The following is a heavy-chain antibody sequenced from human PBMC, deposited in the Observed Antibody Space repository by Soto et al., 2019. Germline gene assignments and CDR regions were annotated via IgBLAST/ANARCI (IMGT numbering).Heavy chain of an antibody. V-gene: IGHV3-30*04. CDR3: ARDEEATFDY. CDR1: GYTFSSYA. Sequence: QVQLVESGGGVVQPGRSLRLSCAASGYTFSSYAMHWVRQAPGKGLGWVAVISYDGRNKYYADSVKGRFTISRDNSKNTLYLQMNSLRAEDTAVYYCARDEEATFDYWGQGTLVTVSS. CDR2: ISYDGRNK. J-gene: IGHJ4*02.